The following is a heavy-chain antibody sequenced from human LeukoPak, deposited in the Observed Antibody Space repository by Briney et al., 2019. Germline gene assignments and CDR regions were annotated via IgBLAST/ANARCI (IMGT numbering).Heavy chain of an antibody. V-gene: IGHV3-23*01. CDR2: ISGSGGST. Sequence: PGGSLRLSCAASGFTFSSYAMSWVRQAPGKGLEWVSAISGSGGSTYYADSVKGRFTISRDNAKNSLYLQMNSLRAEDTAVYYCARDSLYDFWSGHHGGYNWFDPWGQGTLVTVSS. CDR1: GFTFSSYA. CDR3: ARDSLYDFWSGHHGGYNWFDP. J-gene: IGHJ5*02. D-gene: IGHD3-3*01.